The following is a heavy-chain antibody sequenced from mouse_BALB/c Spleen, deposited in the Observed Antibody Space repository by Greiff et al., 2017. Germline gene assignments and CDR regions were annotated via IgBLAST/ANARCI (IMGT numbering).Heavy chain of an antibody. CDR2: ISSGGGNT. J-gene: IGHJ4*01. Sequence: EVKLVESGGGLVKPGGSLKLSCAASGFTFSSYTMSWVRQTPEKRLEWVATISSGGGNTYYPDSVKGRFTISRDNAKNNLYLQMSSLRSEDTALYYCATLNWEAMDYWGQGTSVTVSS. CDR3: ATLNWEAMDY. CDR1: GFTFSSYT. V-gene: IGHV5-9*03. D-gene: IGHD4-1*01.